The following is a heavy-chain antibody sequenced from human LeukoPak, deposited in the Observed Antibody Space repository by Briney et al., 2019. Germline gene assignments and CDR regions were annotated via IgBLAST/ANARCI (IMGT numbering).Heavy chain of an antibody. V-gene: IGHV1-2*02. D-gene: IGHD6-13*01. J-gene: IGHJ5*02. CDR2: INPNSGGT. CDR1: GYTFTGYY. CDR3: AISSWLPTNWFDP. Sequence: GASVKVSCKASGYTFTGYYMHWVRQAPGQGLEWMGWINPNSGGTNYAQKFQGRVTMTRDMSISTAYMELSRLRSDDTAVYYCAISSWLPTNWFDPWGQGTLVTVSS.